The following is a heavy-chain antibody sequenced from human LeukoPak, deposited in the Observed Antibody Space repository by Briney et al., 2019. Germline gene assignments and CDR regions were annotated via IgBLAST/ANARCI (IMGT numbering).Heavy chain of an antibody. CDR1: GYTFTSYG. CDR2: ISSYNGNT. D-gene: IGHD2-2*01. J-gene: IGHJ4*02. Sequence: ASVKVSCKASGYTFTSYGISWVRQAPGQGLEWMGWISSYNGNTNYAQKLQGRVTMTTDASTSTSYMELSGLTSEDTAVYYCASPNYCSSSSCYLAYWGQGTLVTVSS. CDR3: ASPNYCSSSSCYLAY. V-gene: IGHV1-18*01.